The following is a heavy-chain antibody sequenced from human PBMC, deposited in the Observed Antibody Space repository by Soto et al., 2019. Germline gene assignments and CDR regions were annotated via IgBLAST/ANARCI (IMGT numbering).Heavy chain of an antibody. CDR1: GFTINTYT. V-gene: IGHV3-23*01. CDR3: ARDRQPARIWTFAY. J-gene: IGHJ4*02. D-gene: IGHD6-6*01. Sequence: GGSLRLSCSASGFTINTYTMGWVLLGPGKELEWVSTIFSGGGRTKYADSVTGRFSLSRDNSKNMMYLQMNSLGVDDTAVYYCARDRQPARIWTFAYWGRRILVTVS. CDR2: IFSGGGRT.